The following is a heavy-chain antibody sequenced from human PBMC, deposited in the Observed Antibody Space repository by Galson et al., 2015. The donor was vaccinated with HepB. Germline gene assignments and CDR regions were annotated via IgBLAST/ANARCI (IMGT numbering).Heavy chain of an antibody. J-gene: IGHJ4*02. CDR3: ARGDLATVAAVLNDF. V-gene: IGHV1-18*01. CDR2: ISAYNGNT. D-gene: IGHD6-13*01. CDR1: DYPFTSYA. Sequence: SVKVSCKASDYPFTSYAITWVRQAPGQGLEWMGWISAYNGNTNYAQKFQGRVTMTTDTSTSTAYMELRRLRSDDTAIYYCARGDLATVAAVLNDFWGQGTLVTVSS.